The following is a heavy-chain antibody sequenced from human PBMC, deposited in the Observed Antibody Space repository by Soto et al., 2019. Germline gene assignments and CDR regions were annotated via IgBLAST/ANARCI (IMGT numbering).Heavy chain of an antibody. CDR2: IIPIFGTA. D-gene: IGHD6-19*01. Sequence: SVKVSCKASGGTFSSYAISWVRQAPGQGLEWMGGIIPIFGTANYAQKFQGRVTITADKSTSTAYMELSSLRSEDTAVYYCARSGPVGYSSGWYFHYFDYWGQGTLVTVSS. J-gene: IGHJ4*02. V-gene: IGHV1-69*06. CDR1: GGTFSSYA. CDR3: ARSGPVGYSSGWYFHYFDY.